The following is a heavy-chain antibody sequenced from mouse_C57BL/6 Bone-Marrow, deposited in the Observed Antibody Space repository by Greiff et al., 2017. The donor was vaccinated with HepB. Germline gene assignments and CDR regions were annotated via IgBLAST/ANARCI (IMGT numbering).Heavy chain of an antibody. CDR3: ARERGTGLRPFAY. V-gene: IGHV1-50*01. Sequence: QVQLQQPGAELVKPGASVKLSCKASGYTFTSYWMQWVKQRPGQGLEWIGEIDPSDSYTNYNQKFKGKATLTVDTSSSTAYMQLSSLTSEDSAVYYCARERGTGLRPFAYWGQGTLVTVSA. J-gene: IGHJ3*01. CDR2: IDPSDSYT. D-gene: IGHD3-2*02. CDR1: GYTFTSYW.